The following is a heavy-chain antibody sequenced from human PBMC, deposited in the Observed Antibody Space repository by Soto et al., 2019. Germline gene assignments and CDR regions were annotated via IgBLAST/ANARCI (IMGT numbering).Heavy chain of an antibody. Sequence: SETLSLTCTVSGGSISSSSYYWSWIRQPPGKGLERIGYIYYSGSTNYNPSLKSRVTISVDTSKNLFSLKLSSVTAADTALYYCARESRTYYHDSSGYYRLWGQGTLVTVSS. CDR1: GGSISSSSYY. CDR3: ARESRTYYHDSSGYYRL. CDR2: IYYSGST. J-gene: IGHJ4*02. D-gene: IGHD3-22*01. V-gene: IGHV4-61*01.